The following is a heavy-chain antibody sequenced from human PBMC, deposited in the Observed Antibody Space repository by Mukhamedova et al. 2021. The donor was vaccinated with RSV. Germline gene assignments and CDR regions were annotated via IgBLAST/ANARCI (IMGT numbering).Heavy chain of an antibody. CDR1: GFTFSSYS. CDR2: ITSRSTNM. J-gene: IGHJ4*02. Sequence: GFTFSSYSMNWVRQAPGKGLEWVSSITSRSTNMYYADSMKGRLTISRDTANNSIVLQMNSLKAEDTAVYYCARGPSFDYWGRGTLV. V-gene: IGHV3-21*06. CDR3: ARGPSFDY.